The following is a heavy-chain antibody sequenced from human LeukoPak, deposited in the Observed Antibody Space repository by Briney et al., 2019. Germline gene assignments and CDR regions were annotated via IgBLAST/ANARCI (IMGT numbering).Heavy chain of an antibody. V-gene: IGHV1-3*01. CDR2: INAGNGNT. CDR3: ARAGVVYAIGPKSGYFDY. D-gene: IGHD2-8*02. Sequence: EASVKVSCKASGYTFTSYAMHWVRQAPGQRLEWMGWINAGNGNTKYSQKFQGRVTITRDTSASTAYMELSSLRSEDTAVYYCARAGVVYAIGPKSGYFDYWGQGTLVTVSS. J-gene: IGHJ4*02. CDR1: GYTFTSYA.